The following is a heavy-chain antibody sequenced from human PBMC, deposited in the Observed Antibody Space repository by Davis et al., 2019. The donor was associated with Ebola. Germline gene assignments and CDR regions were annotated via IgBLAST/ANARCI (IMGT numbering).Heavy chain of an antibody. CDR1: DGSLTSGGYY. D-gene: IGHD2-2*01. CDR3: ARISRTNSYFYIDV. Sequence: SETLSLTCFVSDGSLTSGGYYWNWIRQHPGKGLEWIGYFYYSGSTYYNPSLRSRAFISVDKSTKQLSLRLSSVTAADTAIYYYARISRTNSYFYIDVWGEGTTVTVSS. J-gene: IGHJ6*03. CDR2: FYYSGST. V-gene: IGHV4-31*03.